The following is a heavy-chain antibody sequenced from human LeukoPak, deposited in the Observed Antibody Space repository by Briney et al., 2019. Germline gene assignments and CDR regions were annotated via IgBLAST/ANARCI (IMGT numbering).Heavy chain of an antibody. CDR3: ARVPAAGTLDY. CDR2: INPSGGST. V-gene: IGHV1-46*01. Sequence: VASVTVSCKASGYTFTSYYMHWVRQAPGQALEWMGIINPSGGSTSYAQKFQGRVTMTRDTSTSTVYMELSSLRSEDTAVYYCARVPAAGTLDYWGQGTLVTVSS. J-gene: IGHJ4*02. CDR1: GYTFTSYY. D-gene: IGHD6-13*01.